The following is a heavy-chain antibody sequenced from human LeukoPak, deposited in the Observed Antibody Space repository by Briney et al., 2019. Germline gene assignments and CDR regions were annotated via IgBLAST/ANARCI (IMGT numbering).Heavy chain of an antibody. J-gene: IGHJ4*02. V-gene: IGHV3-23*01. CDR3: ARQYSTLSEFDY. CDR1: GFTFSSFA. Sequence: PGGSLRLSCAASGFTFSSFATSWVRQAPGKGLEGVSGISSSGGSTYYADSVKGRFTISRDNSKNTLYLQMNSLRAENTAVYYCARQYSTLSEFDYWGQGTLVTVSS. CDR2: ISSSGGST. D-gene: IGHD2/OR15-2a*01.